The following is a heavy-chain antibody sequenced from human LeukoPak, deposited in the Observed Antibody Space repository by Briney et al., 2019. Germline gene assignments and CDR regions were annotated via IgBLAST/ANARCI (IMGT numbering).Heavy chain of an antibody. D-gene: IGHD3-22*01. J-gene: IGHJ4*02. V-gene: IGHV3-11*04. CDR1: GFTFSDYY. CDR3: ARDGSSGYPDY. Sequence: PGGSLRLSCAASGFTFSDYYMKWIRQAPGQGLEWVSYISSSGSTIYYADSVKGRFTISRDNAKNSLYLQMNSLRVEDTAVYYCARDGSSGYPDYWGQGTLVTVSS. CDR2: ISSSGSTI.